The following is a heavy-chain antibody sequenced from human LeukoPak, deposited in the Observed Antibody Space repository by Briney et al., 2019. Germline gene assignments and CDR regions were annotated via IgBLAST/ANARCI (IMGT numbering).Heavy chain of an antibody. CDR1: GFTFSSYG. CDR2: IRYDGSNK. Sequence: GGSLRLSCAASGFTFSSYGMHWVRQAPGKGLEWVAFIRYDGSNKYYADSVKGRFSISRDNSKNTLYLQMNSLRDEDTAVYYCARGGLRQQLVRGDHFDDWGQGTLATVSS. D-gene: IGHD6-13*01. V-gene: IGHV3-30*02. CDR3: ARGGLRQQLVRGDHFDD. J-gene: IGHJ4*02.